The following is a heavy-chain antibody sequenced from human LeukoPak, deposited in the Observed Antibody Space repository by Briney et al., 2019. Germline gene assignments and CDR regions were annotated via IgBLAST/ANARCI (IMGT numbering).Heavy chain of an antibody. CDR1: GYTFTSYD. V-gene: IGHV1-8*01. CDR2: MNPNSGNT. D-gene: IGHD1-26*01. J-gene: IGHJ4*02. CDR3: ARLAESPQQVGADLNY. Sequence: VRVXCKASGYTFTSYDINWVRQAPGQGVEWMGWMNPNSGNTGYTQKFQGRVTITRNTARSRAYRELRSLRSEDTAVYYCARLAESPQQVGADLNYWGQGTLVTVSS.